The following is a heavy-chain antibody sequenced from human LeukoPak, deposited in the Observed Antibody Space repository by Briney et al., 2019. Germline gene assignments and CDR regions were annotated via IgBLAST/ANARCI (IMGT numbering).Heavy chain of an antibody. CDR2: ISAYNGNT. Sequence: ASVKVSCKASGYTFTSYGISWVRQAPGQGLEWMGWISAYNGNTNYVQKLQGRVTMTTDTSTSTAYMELRSLRSDDTAVYYCARELGYCSGGSCGWFDPWGQGTLVTVSS. CDR3: ARELGYCSGGSCGWFDP. D-gene: IGHD2-15*01. J-gene: IGHJ5*02. V-gene: IGHV1-18*04. CDR1: GYTFTSYG.